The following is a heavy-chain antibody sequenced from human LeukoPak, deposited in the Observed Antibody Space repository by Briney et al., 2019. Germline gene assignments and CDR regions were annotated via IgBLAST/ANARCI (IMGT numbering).Heavy chain of an antibody. D-gene: IGHD3-3*02. J-gene: IGHJ4*02. CDR1: GFPLVVFD. CDR3: ARDRLGPSFSVSHFDL. V-gene: IGHV3-20*04. Sequence: GVPQRLPCRTSGFPLVVFDRRGPPGSRGRGRDGLFYFNYNGAITDYADSVKGRFTISRDNAKNSLYLRMDSLGAEDTALYYCARDRLGPSFSVSHFDLRGQGTLVTVSS. CDR2: FNYNGAIT.